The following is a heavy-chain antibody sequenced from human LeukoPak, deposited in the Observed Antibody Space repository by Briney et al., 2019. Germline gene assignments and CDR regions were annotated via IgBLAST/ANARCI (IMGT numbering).Heavy chain of an antibody. Sequence: GGSLRLSCAASGFTLSSYWMSWVRQAPGKGLEWVANIKQDGSEKHYVDSVKGRFTISRDNAKNSLYLQMNSLRGEDTAVYYCARERGFDYWGQGTLVTVSS. CDR3: ARERGFDY. D-gene: IGHD3-10*01. J-gene: IGHJ4*02. CDR1: GFTLSSYW. CDR2: IKQDGSEK. V-gene: IGHV3-7*01.